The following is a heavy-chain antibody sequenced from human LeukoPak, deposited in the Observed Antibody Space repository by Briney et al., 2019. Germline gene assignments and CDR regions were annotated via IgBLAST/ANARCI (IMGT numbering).Heavy chain of an antibody. V-gene: IGHV1-8*01. D-gene: IGHD5-24*01. Sequence: GASVKVSCKASGYTFTSYDINWVRQATGQGLEWMGWMNPNSGNTGYAQKFQGRVTMTRNTSISTAYMELSSLRSEDTAVYYCAIIPVEMATIRSFDYWGQGTLVTVSS. CDR2: MNPNSGNT. CDR3: AIIPVEMATIRSFDY. CDR1: GYTFTSYD. J-gene: IGHJ4*02.